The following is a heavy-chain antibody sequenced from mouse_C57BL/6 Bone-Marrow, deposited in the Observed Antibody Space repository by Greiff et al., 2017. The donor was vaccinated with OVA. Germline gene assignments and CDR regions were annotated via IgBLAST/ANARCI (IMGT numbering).Heavy chain of an antibody. V-gene: IGHV5-4*01. CDR2: ISDGGSYT. D-gene: IGHD2-4*01. CDR3: ARDQDYPFAY. Sequence: EVQGVESGGGLVKPGGSLKLSCAASGFTFSSYAMSWVRQTPEKRLEWVATISDGGSYTYYPDNVKGRFTISRDNAKNKLYLQMSHLKSEDTAMYYCARDQDYPFAYWGQGTLVTVSA. J-gene: IGHJ3*01. CDR1: GFTFSSYA.